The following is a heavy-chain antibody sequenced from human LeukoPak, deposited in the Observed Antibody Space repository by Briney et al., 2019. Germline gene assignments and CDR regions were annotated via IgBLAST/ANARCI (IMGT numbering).Heavy chain of an antibody. CDR3: ARGPSYPH. V-gene: IGHV4-34*01. Sequence: SETLSLTCAVYGGSFSGYYWSWIRQPPGKGLEWIGEINHSGSTNYNPSLKSRVTISVDTSKNQFSLKLSSVTAADTAVYYCARGPSYPHWGQGTLVTVSS. CDR1: GGSFSGYY. J-gene: IGHJ4*02. CDR2: INHSGST.